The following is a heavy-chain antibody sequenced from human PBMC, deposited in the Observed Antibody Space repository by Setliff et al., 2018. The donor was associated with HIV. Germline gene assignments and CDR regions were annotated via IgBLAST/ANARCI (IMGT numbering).Heavy chain of an antibody. CDR2: IIPILGMT. CDR1: GDTFSSLS. CDR3: ARDPLRISDRFNFYFGMDV. D-gene: IGHD3-3*01. J-gene: IGHJ6*02. Sequence: SVKVSCKASGDTFSSLSINWVRQAPGQGLEWMGEIIPILGMTNYAQIFQGRVMITADESTNTAYMELSNLRSEDTAVYYCARDPLRISDRFNFYFGMDVWGQGTTVTVSS. V-gene: IGHV1-69*10.